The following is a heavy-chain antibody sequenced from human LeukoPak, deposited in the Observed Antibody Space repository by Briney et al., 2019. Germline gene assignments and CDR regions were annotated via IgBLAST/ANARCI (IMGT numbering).Heavy chain of an antibody. CDR2: IKQDGNEK. D-gene: IGHD5-24*01. V-gene: IGHV3-7*03. CDR3: AKDKNGKMATIMVDY. Sequence: GGSLRLSCAASGFTFSSYWMNWVRQAPGKGLEWVANIKQDGNEKYYVDSVKGRFTISRDNAKNSLYLQMNSLRAEDTAVYYCAKDKNGKMATIMVDYWGQGTLVTVSS. J-gene: IGHJ4*02. CDR1: GFTFSSYW.